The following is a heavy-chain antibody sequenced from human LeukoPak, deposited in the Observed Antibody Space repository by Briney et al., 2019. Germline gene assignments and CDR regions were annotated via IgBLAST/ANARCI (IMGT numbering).Heavy chain of an antibody. V-gene: IGHV3-7*01. CDR1: GFTFSSHW. Sequence: GGSLRLSCAASGFTFSSHWMSWVRQAPGKGLEWVANIKQDGSEKYYVDSAKGRFTISRDNAKNSLYLQMNSLRAEDTAVYYCARDDIKSGYWGQGTLVTVSS. D-gene: IGHD2-15*01. J-gene: IGHJ4*02. CDR3: ARDDIKSGY. CDR2: IKQDGSEK.